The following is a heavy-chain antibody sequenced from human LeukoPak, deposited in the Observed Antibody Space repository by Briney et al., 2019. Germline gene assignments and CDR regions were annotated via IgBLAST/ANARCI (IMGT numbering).Heavy chain of an antibody. CDR2: ISNSGSII. CDR3: AREHLGVAAADY. D-gene: IGHD3-3*01. J-gene: IGHJ4*02. CDR1: GFTFSDYY. Sequence: GGSLRLSCAASGFTFSDYYMSWIRQAPGKGLEWVSYISNSGSIIQYADSVKGRFTISRDNAKNSLYLQMNSQRAEDTGVYYCAREHLGVAAADYWGQGTLVTVSS. V-gene: IGHV3-11*04.